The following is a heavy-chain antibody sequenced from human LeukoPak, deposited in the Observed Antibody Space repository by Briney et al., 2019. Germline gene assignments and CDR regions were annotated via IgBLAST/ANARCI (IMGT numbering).Heavy chain of an antibody. CDR3: AREGDGYNRHFDY. CDR2: IYSGGST. Sequence: GGSLRLSCAASGFTVSSNYMSWVRQAPGKGLEWVSVIYSGGSTYYADSVKGRFTISRDNSKNTLYLQMNSLRAEDTAVYYCAREGDGYNRHFDYWGQGTLGTVSS. CDR1: GFTVSSNY. D-gene: IGHD5-24*01. J-gene: IGHJ4*02. V-gene: IGHV3-53*01.